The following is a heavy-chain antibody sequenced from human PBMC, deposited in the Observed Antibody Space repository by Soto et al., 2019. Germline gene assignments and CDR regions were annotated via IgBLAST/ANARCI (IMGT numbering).Heavy chain of an antibody. D-gene: IGHD3-3*01. CDR1: GFTFSSSA. V-gene: IGHV3-23*01. CDR2: ISGSGASP. CDR3: AKAQFLDGRRGLGYFDY. J-gene: IGHJ4*02. Sequence: GGSLRLSCAASGFTFSSSAMSWVRQAPGKGLEWVSAISGSGASPYYADSVKGRFTISRDNSKNTLFLQMNSLRAEDTAVYYCAKAQFLDGRRGLGYFDYWGQGTLVTVSS.